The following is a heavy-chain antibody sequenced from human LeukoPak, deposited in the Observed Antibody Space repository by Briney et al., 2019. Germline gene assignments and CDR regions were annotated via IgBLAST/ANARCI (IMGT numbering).Heavy chain of an antibody. D-gene: IGHD4-11*01. V-gene: IGHV1-2*02. J-gene: IGHJ4*02. CDR2: VDPNTGDT. CDR1: GYTFTGYY. CDR3: ARHQDYRNYVAEY. Sequence: ASVKVSCKASGYTFTGYYMHLVRQAPGQGLEWMGCVDPNTGDTNYAQKFQGRVTMTRDTSISTAYLELSRLRSDDTAVYYCARHQDYRNYVAEYWGQGTLVTVSS.